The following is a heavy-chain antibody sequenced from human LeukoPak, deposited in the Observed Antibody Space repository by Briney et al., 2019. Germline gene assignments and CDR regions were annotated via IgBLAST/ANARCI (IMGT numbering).Heavy chain of an antibody. D-gene: IGHD3-10*01. J-gene: IGHJ4*02. CDR1: GFTFITYG. V-gene: IGHV3-33*01. Sequence: GGSLRLSCAASGFTFITYGMHWVRQAPGKGLEWVAVIRNDGSQKYYADSVKGRFTISKDNSRNTLNLQMDSLRAEDTAVYYWARWGSGGLTLDYWGQGTLVTVSS. CDR3: ARWGSGGLTLDY. CDR2: IRNDGSQK.